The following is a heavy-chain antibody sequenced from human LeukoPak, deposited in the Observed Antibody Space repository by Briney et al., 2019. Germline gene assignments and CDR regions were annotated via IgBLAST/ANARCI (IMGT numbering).Heavy chain of an antibody. CDR2: ISSNGGST. V-gene: IGHV3-64D*09. Sequence: GGSLRLSCSASEFAFSSYVMHWVRQAPGKGLEYVSAISSNGGSTYYADSVKGRFTISRDNSKNTLYLQMSSLRAEDTAVYYCVKAFEYSSSSYNHAFDIWGRGTMVTVSS. CDR3: VKAFEYSSSSYNHAFDI. J-gene: IGHJ3*02. CDR1: EFAFSSYV. D-gene: IGHD6-6*01.